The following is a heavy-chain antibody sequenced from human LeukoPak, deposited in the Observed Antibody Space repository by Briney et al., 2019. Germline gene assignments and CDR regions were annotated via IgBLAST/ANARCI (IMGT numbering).Heavy chain of an antibody. J-gene: IGHJ6*03. Sequence: GGSLRLSCAASGFTFSSYWMSWVRQAPGKGLEWVANIKQDGSEKYYVDSVKGRFTISRDNAKNSLYLQMNSLRAEDTAVYYCARKGGATTYGYYYYYMDVWGKRTTVTISS. CDR3: ARKGGATTYGYYYYYMDV. CDR2: IKQDGSEK. D-gene: IGHD1-26*01. CDR1: GFTFSSYW. V-gene: IGHV3-7*01.